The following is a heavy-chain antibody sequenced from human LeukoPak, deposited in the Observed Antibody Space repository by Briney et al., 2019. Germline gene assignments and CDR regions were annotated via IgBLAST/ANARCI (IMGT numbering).Heavy chain of an antibody. CDR1: GFTFSSYA. CDR2: ISYDGSNK. CDR3: ARDLRSYGDAPVN. V-gene: IGHV3-30-3*01. D-gene: IGHD4-17*01. J-gene: IGHJ4*02. Sequence: GGSLRLSCAASGFTFSSYAMHWVRQAPGKGLEWVAVISYDGSNKYYADSVKGRFTISRDNPKNTLYLQMNSLRAEDTAVYYCARDLRSYGDAPVNWGQGTLVTVSS.